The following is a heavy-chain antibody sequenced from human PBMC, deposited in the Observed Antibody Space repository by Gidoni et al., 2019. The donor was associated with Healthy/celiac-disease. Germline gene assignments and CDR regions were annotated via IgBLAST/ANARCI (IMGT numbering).Heavy chain of an antibody. V-gene: IGHV3-48*01. CDR1: GFPFTSYS. Sequence: EVQLVESGGGLVQPGGSLRLSCAASGFPFTSYSMNWVRQAPGKGLEWVSYISSSSSTIYYADSVKGRFTISRDNAKNSLYLQMNSLRAEDTAVYYCARGGSMITFGGVIFSFDYWGQGTLVTVSS. CDR3: ARGGSMITFGGVIFSFDY. D-gene: IGHD3-16*02. J-gene: IGHJ4*02. CDR2: ISSSSSTI.